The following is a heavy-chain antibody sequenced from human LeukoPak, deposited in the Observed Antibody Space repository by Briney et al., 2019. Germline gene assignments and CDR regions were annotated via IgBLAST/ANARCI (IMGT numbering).Heavy chain of an antibody. D-gene: IGHD3-22*01. CDR3: ARGGDYYETPGFDY. V-gene: IGHV4-61*02. CDR1: GGSISSGDYY. CDR2: IYTSGST. J-gene: IGHJ4*02. Sequence: SETLSLTCTVSGGSISSGDYYWSWIRQPAGKGLEWIGRIYTSGSTNYNPSLKSRVTMSVDTSKNQFSLKLSSVTAADTAVYYCARGGDYYETPGFDYWGQGTLVTVSS.